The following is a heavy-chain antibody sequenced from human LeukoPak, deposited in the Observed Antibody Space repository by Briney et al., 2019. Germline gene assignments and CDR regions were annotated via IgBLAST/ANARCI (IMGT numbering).Heavy chain of an antibody. V-gene: IGHV3-9*01. Sequence: GRSLRLSCAASGFTFDDYAMHWVRQAPGKGLEWVSGISWSSGNIGYADSVRGRFTISRDNAKNSLYLQMDSLRAEDTAVYYCAGEPPYGDYAFDSWGQGTLVTVSS. J-gene: IGHJ4*02. D-gene: IGHD4-17*01. CDR2: ISWSSGNI. CDR1: GFTFDDYA. CDR3: AGEPPYGDYAFDS.